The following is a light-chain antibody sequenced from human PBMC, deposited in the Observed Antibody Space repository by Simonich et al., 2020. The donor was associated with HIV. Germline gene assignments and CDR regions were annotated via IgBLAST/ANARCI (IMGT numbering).Light chain of an antibody. CDR1: QSMSSW. V-gene: IGKV1-5*03. Sequence: DIQMTQSPSTLSASVGDRVIITCRASQSMSSWLAWYQQKPGKAPKILIYKTSTLASGVPSRFSGSGSGTEFTLTISSLQPDDFATYYCQHYNNYLYTFGQGTKLEI. J-gene: IGKJ2*01. CDR2: KTS. CDR3: QHYNNYLYT.